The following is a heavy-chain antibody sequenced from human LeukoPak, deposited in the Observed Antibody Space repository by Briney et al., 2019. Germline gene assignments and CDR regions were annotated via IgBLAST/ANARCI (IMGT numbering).Heavy chain of an antibody. Sequence: SETLSLTCAVYGVSFSGYYWSWIRQPPGKGLEWIGEINHSGSTNYNPSLKSRVTISVDTSKNQFSLKLSSVTAADTAVYYCAREESDYGSGSYADYWGQGTLVTVSS. D-gene: IGHD3-10*01. CDR3: AREESDYGSGSYADY. CDR1: GVSFSGYY. V-gene: IGHV4-34*01. CDR2: INHSGST. J-gene: IGHJ4*02.